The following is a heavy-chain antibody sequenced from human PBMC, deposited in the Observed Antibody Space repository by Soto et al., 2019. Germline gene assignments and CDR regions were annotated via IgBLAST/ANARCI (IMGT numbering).Heavy chain of an antibody. CDR1: GFTFSSYG. CDR2: ISYDGSNK. CDR3: AKETTDYYGSNWFDP. V-gene: IGHV3-30*18. J-gene: IGHJ5*02. D-gene: IGHD3-10*01. Sequence: GGSLRLSCAASGFTFSSYGMHWVRQAPGKGLEWVAVISYDGSNKYYADSVKGRFTISRDNSKNTLYLQMNSLRAEDTAVYYCAKETTDYYGSNWFDPWGQGTLVTVPQ.